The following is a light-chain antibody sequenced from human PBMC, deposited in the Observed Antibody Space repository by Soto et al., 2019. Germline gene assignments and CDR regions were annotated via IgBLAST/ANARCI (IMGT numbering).Light chain of an antibody. V-gene: IGKV3-20*01. Sequence: EIVLTQSPGTLSLSPGERATLSCRASQSVSNNYLAWYQQQPGQAPRVLIYGASSRVTGIPDRISGSGSGTDFTLTISRLEPEDFAEYYCQKYGSSPWTFGQGTKVEIK. CDR3: QKYGSSPWT. J-gene: IGKJ1*01. CDR2: GAS. CDR1: QSVSNNY.